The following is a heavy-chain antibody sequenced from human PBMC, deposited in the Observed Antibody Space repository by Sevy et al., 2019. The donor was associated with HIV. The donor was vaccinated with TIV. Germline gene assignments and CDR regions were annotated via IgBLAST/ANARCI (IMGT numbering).Heavy chain of an antibody. CDR2: IYYNGHI. CDR3: AGENAWGRGYS. V-gene: IGHV4-59*08. Sequence: SETLSLTCTVSGGSITSLYWNWIRQPPGKGLEWIAHIYYNGHINYNPSLKSRVTLSLDTSRNQLYLRLSSVTAADTAMYYCAGENAWGRGYSWGQGTLVTVSS. CDR1: GGSITSLY. J-gene: IGHJ4*02. D-gene: IGHD1-26*01.